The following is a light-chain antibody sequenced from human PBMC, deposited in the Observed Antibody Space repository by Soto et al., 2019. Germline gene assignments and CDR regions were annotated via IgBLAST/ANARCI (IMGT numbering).Light chain of an antibody. CDR1: QSVSNSY. Sequence: IVLTQSPGTLSLSPGERATLSCRASQSVSNSYLAWYQQKPGHAPRLLIYGASSRATGIPDRFSGSGSGTDFTLTITRLEAEDFVVYYCQQYGSSPRTFGEGTKVEIK. CDR3: QQYGSSPRT. J-gene: IGKJ1*01. CDR2: GAS. V-gene: IGKV3-20*01.